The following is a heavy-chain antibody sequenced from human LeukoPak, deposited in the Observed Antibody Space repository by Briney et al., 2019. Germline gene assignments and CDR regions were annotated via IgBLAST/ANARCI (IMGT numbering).Heavy chain of an antibody. Sequence: AASVKVSCKASGYTFTGYYMHWVRQAPGQGPEWMGWINPNSGGTNYAQKFQGRVTMTRDTSISTAYMELSRLRSDDTAVYYCARDLGYSSSEYYFDYWGQGTLVTVSS. CDR3: ARDLGYSSSEYYFDY. J-gene: IGHJ4*02. CDR2: INPNSGGT. CDR1: GYTFTGYY. D-gene: IGHD6-6*01. V-gene: IGHV1-2*02.